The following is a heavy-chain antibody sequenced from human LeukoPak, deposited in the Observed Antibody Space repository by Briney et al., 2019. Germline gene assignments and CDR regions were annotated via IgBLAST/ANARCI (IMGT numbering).Heavy chain of an antibody. D-gene: IGHD5-24*01. J-gene: IGHJ3*02. CDR3: ARDRQRRDHAFGI. CDR2: IGTAGDT. CDR1: GFTFSTYS. V-gene: IGHV3-21*04. Sequence: PGGSLRLSCAASGFTFSTYSMNWLRLAPGKGLEWVSAIGTAGDTYYPGSVKGRFTISRDNAKNSLYLQSLYLQMNSLRAEDTAVYYCARDRQRRDHAFGIWGQGTMVTVSS.